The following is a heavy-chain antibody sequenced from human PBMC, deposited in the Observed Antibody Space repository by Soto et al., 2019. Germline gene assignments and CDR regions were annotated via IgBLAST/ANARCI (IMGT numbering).Heavy chain of an antibody. CDR2: ISYDGSKK. CDR1: GFTFDSYG. V-gene: IGHV3-30*03. CDR3: ARLYYFDASVYRPLDF. Sequence: GGSLRLSCAASGFTFDSYGMHWVRQAPGRGLEWVALISYDGSKKYYADFVKGRFTISRDNAKNSLYLEMNSLRGEDTAVYYCARLYYFDASVYRPLDFWGQGILVTVSS. D-gene: IGHD3-22*01. J-gene: IGHJ4*02.